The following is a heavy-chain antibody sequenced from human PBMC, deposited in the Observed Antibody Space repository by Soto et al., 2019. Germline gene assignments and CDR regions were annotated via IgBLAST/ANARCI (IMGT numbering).Heavy chain of an antibody. V-gene: IGHV3-23*01. CDR1: GFTLNNYA. J-gene: IGHJ4*02. CDR3: AKGLNQFDY. Sequence: GGSLRLSCAASGFTLNNYAMSWVRQAPGKGLEWVSTLTSSGGTYYADSVKGRFTISRDKSKSTLYLQMISLRAEDTALYYCAKGLNQFDYWGQGAQVTVSS. D-gene: IGHD2-2*01. CDR2: LTSSGGT.